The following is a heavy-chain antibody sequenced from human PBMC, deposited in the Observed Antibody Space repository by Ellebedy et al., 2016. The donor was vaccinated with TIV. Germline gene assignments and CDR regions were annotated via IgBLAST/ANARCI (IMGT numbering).Heavy chain of an antibody. Sequence: GESLKISCAGSGFTFSDYIIHWVRQAPGQGLEWVANINQDGRTTNYVDSVKGRFTISRDNAKNSRYLQLNSLRIDDTAMYYCATDKVCFTFDIWGRGTMVTVSP. V-gene: IGHV3-7*01. CDR2: INQDGRTT. J-gene: IGHJ3*02. CDR1: GFTFSDYI. CDR3: ATDKVCFTFDI.